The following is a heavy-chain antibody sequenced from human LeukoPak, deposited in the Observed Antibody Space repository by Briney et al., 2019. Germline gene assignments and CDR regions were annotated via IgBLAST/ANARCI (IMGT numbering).Heavy chain of an antibody. J-gene: IGHJ4*02. Sequence: PSGTLSLTCSVSGGSISSTYYYWGWIRQPPGKGLEWIGSIYFSGNTYYNPSLKSRVTISVDTSENHFSLRLSSVTAADTAVYYYASLNNDYLFDFENWGQGTLVTVSS. CDR1: GGSISSTYYY. CDR2: IYFSGNT. CDR3: ASLNNDYLFDFEN. V-gene: IGHV4-39*07. D-gene: IGHD4-11*01.